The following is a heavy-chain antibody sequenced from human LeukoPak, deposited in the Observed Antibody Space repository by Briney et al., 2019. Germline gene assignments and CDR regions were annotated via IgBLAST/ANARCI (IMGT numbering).Heavy chain of an antibody. CDR3: AKAPVTSCRGAFCYPFDY. J-gene: IGHJ4*02. V-gene: IGHV3-23*01. CDR1: GFSFSSYW. CDR2: MSSSDDGR. D-gene: IGHD2-15*01. Sequence: SGGSLRLSCAASGFSFSSYWMHWVRQAPGKGLEWVSAMSSSDDGRYYAASVRGRFTISRDTSRSTLYLQMNSLRAEDAAVYYCAKAPVTSCRGAFCYPFDYWGQGTLVTVSS.